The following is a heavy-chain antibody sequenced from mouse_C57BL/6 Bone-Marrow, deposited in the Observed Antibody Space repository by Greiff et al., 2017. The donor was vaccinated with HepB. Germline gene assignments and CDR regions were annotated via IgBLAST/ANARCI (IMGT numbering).Heavy chain of an antibody. CDR2: ISDGGSYT. V-gene: IGHV5-4*01. J-gene: IGHJ3*01. CDR1: GFTFSSYA. Sequence: EVQLVESGGGLVKPGGSLKLSCAASGFTFSSYAMSWVRQTPEKRLEWVATISDGGSYTYYPDNVKGRFTISRDNAKNNLYLQMSHLKSEDTAMYYCARDGDDKAYWGQGTLVTVSA. D-gene: IGHD2-12*01. CDR3: ARDGDDKAY.